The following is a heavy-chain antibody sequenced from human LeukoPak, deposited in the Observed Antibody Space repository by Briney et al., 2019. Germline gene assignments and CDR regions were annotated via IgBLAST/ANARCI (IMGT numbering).Heavy chain of an antibody. CDR1: GGSLSDSY. CDR3: ARLPRGLFGEFLNFDL. V-gene: IGHV4-34*01. D-gene: IGHD3-10*02. J-gene: IGHJ4*02. Sequence: SETLSLTCTVYGGSLSDSYWSWIRQSPGKGLEWIGEINHSGDTKYNPSLKSPVTISIDTSKNQFSLMLKSVTAADTAVYYCARLPRGLFGEFLNFDLWGQGSMVTVSS. CDR2: INHSGDT.